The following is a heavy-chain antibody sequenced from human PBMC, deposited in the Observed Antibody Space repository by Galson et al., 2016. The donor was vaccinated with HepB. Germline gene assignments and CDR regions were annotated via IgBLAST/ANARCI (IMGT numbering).Heavy chain of an antibody. CDR1: GYTFIRYG. V-gene: IGHV1-18*04. D-gene: IGHD3-10*01. Sequence: SVKVSCKASGYTFIRYGINWVRQAPGQGLEWMGWISAYSGNTNSAQKLQDRVTMTTAPSTSPAYMELRSLRYDDTAVYYCARDKVELANIQFDPWGQGTLVIVSS. J-gene: IGHJ5*02. CDR3: ARDKVELANIQFDP. CDR2: ISAYSGNT.